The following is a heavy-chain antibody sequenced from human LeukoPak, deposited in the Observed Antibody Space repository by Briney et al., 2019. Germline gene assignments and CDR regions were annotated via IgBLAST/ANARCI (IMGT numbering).Heavy chain of an antibody. Sequence: SEALSLTCAVYGGSFSGYYWSWIRQPPGKGLEWIGEINRSGSTNYNPSLKSRVTISIDTSKNQFSLRLSSVTAADTAVYYCAMESGYSYGYDYWGQGTLVTVSS. D-gene: IGHD5-18*01. J-gene: IGHJ4*02. CDR1: GGSFSGYY. V-gene: IGHV4-34*01. CDR3: AMESGYSYGYDY. CDR2: INRSGST.